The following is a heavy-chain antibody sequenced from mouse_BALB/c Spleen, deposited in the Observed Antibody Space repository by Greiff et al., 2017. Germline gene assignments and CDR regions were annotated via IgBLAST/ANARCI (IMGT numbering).Heavy chain of an antibody. CDR2: IDPANGNT. CDR3: ARNDYADY. V-gene: IGHV14-3*02. J-gene: IGHJ2*01. CDR1: GFNIKDTY. Sequence: DVKLEESGAELVKPGASVKLSCTASGFNIKDTYMHWVKQRPEQGLEWIGRIDPANGNTKYDPKFQGKATITADTSSNTAYLQLSSLTSEDTTVYYCARNDYADYWGQGTTLTVSS. D-gene: IGHD2-4*01.